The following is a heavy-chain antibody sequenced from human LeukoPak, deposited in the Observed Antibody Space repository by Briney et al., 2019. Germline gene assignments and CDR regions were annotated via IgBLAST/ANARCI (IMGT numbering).Heavy chain of an antibody. D-gene: IGHD6-13*01. CDR2: ISSSSSYI. Sequence: GGSLRLSCAASRFTFSTYWMNWVRQAPGKGLEWVSSISSSSSYIYYADSVKGRFTISRDNAKNSLYLQMNSLRAEDTAVYYCARVSLVAAAGDDYWGQGTLVTVSS. CDR1: RFTFSTYW. CDR3: ARVSLVAAAGDDY. J-gene: IGHJ4*02. V-gene: IGHV3-21*01.